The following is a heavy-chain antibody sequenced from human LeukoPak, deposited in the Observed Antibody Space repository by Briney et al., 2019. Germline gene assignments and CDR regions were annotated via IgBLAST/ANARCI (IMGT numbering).Heavy chain of an antibody. CDR1: GGSISSYY. J-gene: IGHJ5*02. CDR3: ARDRGDSGYDRGTFDP. D-gene: IGHD5-12*01. Sequence: SETLSLTCTVSGGSISSYYWSWIRQRPGKGLEWVGNIYYSGSTYYNPSLKSRVTISVDTSKNQFSLKLSSVTAADTAVYYCARDRGDSGYDRGTFDPWGQGTLVTVSS. CDR2: IYYSGST. V-gene: IGHV4-59*12.